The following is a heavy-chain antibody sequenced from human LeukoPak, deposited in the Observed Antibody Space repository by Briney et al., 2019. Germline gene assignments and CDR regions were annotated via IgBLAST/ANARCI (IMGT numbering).Heavy chain of an antibody. D-gene: IGHD3-10*01. V-gene: IGHV1-2*02. CDR2: INPNSGGT. CDR1: GYTFTGYY. J-gene: IGHJ4*02. Sequence: ASVKVSCKASGYTFTGYYMHWVRQAPGQGLEWMGWINPNSGGTNYAQKFQGRVTMTRDTSISTAYMELSRLRSDDTAVYYCARTYGRTYYYGSGSSQRVYFDYWGQGTLVTVSS. CDR3: ARTYGRTYYYGSGSSQRVYFDY.